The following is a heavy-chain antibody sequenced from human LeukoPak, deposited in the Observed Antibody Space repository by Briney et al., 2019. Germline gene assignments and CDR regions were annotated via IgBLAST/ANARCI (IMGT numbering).Heavy chain of an antibody. CDR1: GFTFSGYA. CDR2: ISGSGGST. CDR3: AKQPRGSGSYYAFDY. V-gene: IGHV3-23*01. D-gene: IGHD3-10*01. J-gene: IGHJ4*02. Sequence: GGSLRLSCEASGFTFSGYAMSWVRQAPGKGLEGVSAISGSGGSTYYADSVKGRFTISRDNSKNTLYLQMNSLRAEDTAVYYCAKQPRGSGSYYAFDYWGQGTLVTVSS.